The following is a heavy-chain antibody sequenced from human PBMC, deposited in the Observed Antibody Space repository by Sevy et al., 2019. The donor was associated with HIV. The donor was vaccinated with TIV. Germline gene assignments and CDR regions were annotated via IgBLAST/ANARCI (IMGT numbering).Heavy chain of an antibody. V-gene: IGHV1-24*01. CDR1: GYTLTQLS. J-gene: IGHJ5*02. Sequence: ASVKVSCKVSGYTLTQLSIHWVRQAPGKGLEWMGNFDPEHGEAFYAQIFQGRVTMTGDTSTNTVYMQLTSLTSDDTAVYYCAIVGLRYYSGASSYQGDWFDPWGQGSPLTVSS. CDR3: AIVGLRYYSGASSYQGDWFDP. CDR2: FDPEHGEA. D-gene: IGHD2-15*01.